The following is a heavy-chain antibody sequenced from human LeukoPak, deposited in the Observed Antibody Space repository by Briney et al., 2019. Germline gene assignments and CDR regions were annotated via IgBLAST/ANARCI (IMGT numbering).Heavy chain of an antibody. Sequence: SVKVSCKASGGTFSSYAISWVRQVPGQGLEWMGRIIPILGIANYAQKFQGRVTITADKSTSTAYMELSSLRSEDTAVYYCARDQSAPYYYDSSGYYSVGYWGQGTLVTVSS. CDR2: IIPILGIA. J-gene: IGHJ4*02. D-gene: IGHD3-22*01. CDR3: ARDQSAPYYYDSSGYYSVGY. V-gene: IGHV1-69*04. CDR1: GGTFSSYA.